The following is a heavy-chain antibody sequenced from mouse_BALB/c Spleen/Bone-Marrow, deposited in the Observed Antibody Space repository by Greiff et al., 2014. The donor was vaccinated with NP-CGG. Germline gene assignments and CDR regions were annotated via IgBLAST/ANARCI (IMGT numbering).Heavy chain of an antibody. CDR1: GYTFTAYA. CDR2: TSTYSGNT. V-gene: IGHV1-67*01. D-gene: IGHD1-1*01. J-gene: IGHJ2*01. CDR3: ARNFYGSSYFDY. Sequence: QVQLQQSGPELVRPGVSVKLSCKGSGYTFTAYAMHWVKQSHAKSLEWIGLTSTYSGNTHYNQNFKGKATMTVDKSSSTAYMELARLTSEDSAIYYCARNFYGSSYFDYWGQGTTLTVSS.